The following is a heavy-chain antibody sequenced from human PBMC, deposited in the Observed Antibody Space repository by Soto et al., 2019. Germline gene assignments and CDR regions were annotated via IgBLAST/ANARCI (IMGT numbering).Heavy chain of an antibody. CDR1: GFTFSSYE. D-gene: IGHD1-7*01. Sequence: GGSLRLSCAASGFTFSSYEMNWVRQAPGKGLEWVSYISSSGSTIYYADSVKGRFTISRDNAKNSLYLQMNSLRAEDTAVYYCARDRVGVYNGNYGADYWGQGTLVTVSS. J-gene: IGHJ4*02. CDR3: ARDRVGVYNGNYGADY. V-gene: IGHV3-48*03. CDR2: ISSSGSTI.